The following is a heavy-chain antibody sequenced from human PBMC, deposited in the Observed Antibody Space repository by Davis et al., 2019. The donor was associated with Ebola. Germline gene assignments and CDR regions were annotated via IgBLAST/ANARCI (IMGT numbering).Heavy chain of an antibody. CDR3: ARGPYCSSTSCDHAFDI. CDR1: GGSFSGYY. V-gene: IGHV4-34*01. D-gene: IGHD2-2*01. Sequence: SETLSLTCAVYGGSFSGYYWSWIRQPPGKGLEWIGEINHSGSTNYNPSLKSRVTISVDTSKNQFSLKLSSVTAADTAVYYCARGPYCSSTSCDHAFDIWGQGTMVTVSS. J-gene: IGHJ3*02. CDR2: INHSGST.